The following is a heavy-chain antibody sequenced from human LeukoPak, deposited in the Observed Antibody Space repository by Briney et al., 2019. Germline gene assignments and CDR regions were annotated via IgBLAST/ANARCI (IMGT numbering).Heavy chain of an antibody. CDR2: VSVIGGST. Sequence: HSGGSLTLAQAPAGLTVRRYAMGWVRPPPGRGREWVSGVSVIGGSTYYADSVNGRSTNPRDQSKITLYMQMNRLRAEDTAVYYCVKDGQPSTSRVSAIDFAFDIWGQGTMVTVSS. CDR1: GLTVRRYA. V-gene: IGHV3-23*01. J-gene: IGHJ3*02. D-gene: IGHD3-3*01. CDR3: VKDGQPSTSRVSAIDFAFDI.